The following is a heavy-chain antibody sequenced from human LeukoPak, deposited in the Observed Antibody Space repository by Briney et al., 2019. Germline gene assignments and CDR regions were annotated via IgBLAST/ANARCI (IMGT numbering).Heavy chain of an antibody. V-gene: IGHV3-74*01. Sequence: PGGSLRLSCAASGFTFSNNAMSWVRQAPGKGLVWVSHINGDGSWTTYADSVKGRFTISKDNAKNTVYLQMNNLRAEDTAVYYCVSFYETYWGRGTLVTVSS. CDR2: INGDGSWT. CDR3: VSFYETY. J-gene: IGHJ4*02. D-gene: IGHD2-2*01. CDR1: GFTFSNNA.